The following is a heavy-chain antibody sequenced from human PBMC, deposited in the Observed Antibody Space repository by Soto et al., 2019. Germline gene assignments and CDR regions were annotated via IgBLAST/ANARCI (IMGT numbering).Heavy chain of an antibody. J-gene: IGHJ5*02. V-gene: IGHV4-59*01. CDR2: IYYSGST. CDR1: GGSISSYY. D-gene: IGHD6-13*01. Sequence: QVQLQESGPGLVKPSETLSLTCTVSGGSISSYYWSWIRQPPGKGLEWIGYIYYSGSTNYNPSLNSRITISVDTSKNQFSLKLSSVTAADTAVYYCARAQVYWDECIAAAGRDNWFDPWGQGTLVTVSS. CDR3: ARAQVYWDECIAAAGRDNWFDP.